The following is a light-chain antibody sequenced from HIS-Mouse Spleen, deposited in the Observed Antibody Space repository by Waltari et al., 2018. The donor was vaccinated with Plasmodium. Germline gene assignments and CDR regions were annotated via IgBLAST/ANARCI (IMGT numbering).Light chain of an antibody. V-gene: IGKV3-15*01. CDR1: QSVSSN. CDR3: QQYNNWSFT. J-gene: IGKJ3*01. Sequence: EIVMTQSPATMSVSPGERAPLSCRASQSVSSNLAVYQQTPGQAPRLLIYGASTRATGIPARFSGSGSGTEFTLTISSLQSEDFAVYYCQQYNNWSFTFGPGTKVDIK. CDR2: GAS.